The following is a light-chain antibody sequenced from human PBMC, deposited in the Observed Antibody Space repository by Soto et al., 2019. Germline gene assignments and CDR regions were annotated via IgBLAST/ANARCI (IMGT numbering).Light chain of an antibody. J-gene: IGKJ1*01. CDR3: QQYNSYPWT. CDR2: KAS. CDR1: QSISSW. V-gene: IGKV1-5*03. Sequence: DIQMTQSPSTRSASVGDRVTITCRASQSISSWLAWYQQKPGKAPKVLIYKASSLESGVPSRFSGSGSGTEFTLTISSLQPDDFAPYYCQQYNSYPWTFGQGTKVEIK.